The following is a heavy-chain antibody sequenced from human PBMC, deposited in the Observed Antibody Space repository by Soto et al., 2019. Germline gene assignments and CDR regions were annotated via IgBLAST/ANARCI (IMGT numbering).Heavy chain of an antibody. CDR1: GGSISSSSYY. CDR2: IHYSGST. Sequence: SETLSLTCTVSGGSISSSSYYWGWIRQPPGKGLEWIGSIHYSGSTYYNPSLKSRVTISVDTSKNQFSLKLSSVTAADTAVYYCARHSSPTNWFDPWGQGTLVTVSS. V-gene: IGHV4-39*01. D-gene: IGHD6-13*01. CDR3: ARHSSPTNWFDP. J-gene: IGHJ5*02.